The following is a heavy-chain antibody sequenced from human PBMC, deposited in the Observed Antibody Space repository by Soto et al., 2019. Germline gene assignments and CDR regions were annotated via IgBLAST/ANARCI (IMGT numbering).Heavy chain of an antibody. V-gene: IGHV1-2*02. CDR2: INPNSGGT. CDR1: GYTFTGYY. Sequence: ASVKVSCKASGYTFTGYYMHWVRQAPGQGLEWMGWINPNSGGTNYAQKFQGRVTMTRDTSISTAYMELSRLRSDDTAVYYCARDPGYCSGGNFRYWSDPGCRGTL. CDR3: ARDPGYCSGGNFRYWSDP. D-gene: IGHD6-25*01. J-gene: IGHJ5*02.